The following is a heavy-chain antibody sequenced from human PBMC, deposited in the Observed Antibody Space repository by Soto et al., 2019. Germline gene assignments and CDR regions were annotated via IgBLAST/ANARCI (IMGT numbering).Heavy chain of an antibody. Sequence: LRLSCAASGFNFNDYGMHWVRQAPGKGLEWVSSISWNSVSIGYADSVKGRFTISRDNAKNSLYLQMNTLRAEDTALYYCAKDMENGYNPYYYYGMDVWGQGTTVTVSS. V-gene: IGHV3-9*01. D-gene: IGHD3-10*01. J-gene: IGHJ6*02. CDR1: GFNFNDYG. CDR2: ISWNSVSI. CDR3: AKDMENGYNPYYYYGMDV.